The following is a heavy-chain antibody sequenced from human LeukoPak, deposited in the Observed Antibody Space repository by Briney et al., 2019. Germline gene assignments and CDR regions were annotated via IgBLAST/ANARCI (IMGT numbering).Heavy chain of an antibody. CDR2: INTSGRTI. D-gene: IGHD1-26*01. J-gene: IGHJ4*02. Sequence: GGSLRLSCAASGFTFSDYYMSWIRQAPGKGLEWVSYINTSGRTIYFADSVKGRLTISRDNAKNSLYLQMNSLRAEDTAVYYCARHGPKWELDYWGQGTLVTVSS. CDR3: ARHGPKWELDY. V-gene: IGHV3-11*01. CDR1: GFTFSDYY.